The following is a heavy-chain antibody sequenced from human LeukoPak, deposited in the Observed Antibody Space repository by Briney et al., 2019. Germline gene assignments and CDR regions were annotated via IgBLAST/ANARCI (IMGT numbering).Heavy chain of an antibody. J-gene: IGHJ4*02. Sequence: ASVKVSCKASGYTFTSYAIHWVRQAPGQRLEWMGWIIADNGDTEYSQKFQGWVTMTRDTSISTAYMELSRLRSDDTAVYYCARSTYYDFWSGYYNDYWGQGTLVTVSS. V-gene: IGHV1-3*01. CDR3: ARSTYYDFWSGYYNDY. CDR2: IIADNGDT. D-gene: IGHD3-3*01. CDR1: GYTFTSYA.